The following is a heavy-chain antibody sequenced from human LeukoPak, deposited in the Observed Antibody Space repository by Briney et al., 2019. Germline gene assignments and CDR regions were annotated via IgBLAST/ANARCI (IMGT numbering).Heavy chain of an antibody. CDR2: IYDSGST. V-gene: IGHV4-59*01. Sequence: PSETLSLTCTVSGGSISSYYWSWIRQPPGKGLEWIGYIYDSGSTNYNPSLKSRVTISVDTSKNQFSLKLSSVTAADTAVYYCARIRRSYYDFWSGYYNNWFDPWGQGTLVTVSS. J-gene: IGHJ5*02. CDR1: GGSISSYY. CDR3: ARIRRSYYDFWSGYYNNWFDP. D-gene: IGHD3-3*01.